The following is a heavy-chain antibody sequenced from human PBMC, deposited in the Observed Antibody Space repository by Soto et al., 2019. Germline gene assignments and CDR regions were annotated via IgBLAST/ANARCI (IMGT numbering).Heavy chain of an antibody. CDR2: ISAYNGNT. Sequence: QVQLGQSGAEVKKPGASVKVSCKASGYTFTSYGISWVRQAPGQGLEWMGWISAYNGNTNYAQKLQGRVTMTTDTSTSTAYMELRSLRSDDTAVYYCARALGRSSSSAHPTGWFDPWGQGTLVTVSS. V-gene: IGHV1-18*01. CDR1: GYTFTSYG. J-gene: IGHJ5*02. D-gene: IGHD6-6*01. CDR3: ARALGRSSSSAHPTGWFDP.